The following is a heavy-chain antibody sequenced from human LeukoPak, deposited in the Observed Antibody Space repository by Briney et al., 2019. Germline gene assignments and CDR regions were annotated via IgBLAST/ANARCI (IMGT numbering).Heavy chain of an antibody. CDR3: ARVSTGRWLRNDAFDI. CDR2: ISSSRSYI. Sequence: GDSLRLSCAASGFTVRISYMIWVPPAPGKGLEWVASISSSRSYIYYADSVKGRFTISRDNAKNSLYLQMHRLRAEDTAVYSCARVSTGRWLRNDAFDIWGQGTMVTVSS. CDR1: GFTVRISY. V-gene: IGHV3-21*01. J-gene: IGHJ3*02. D-gene: IGHD5-12*01.